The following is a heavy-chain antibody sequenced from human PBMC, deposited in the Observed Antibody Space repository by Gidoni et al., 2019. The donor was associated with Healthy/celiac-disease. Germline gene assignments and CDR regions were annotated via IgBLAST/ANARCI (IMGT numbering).Heavy chain of an antibody. V-gene: IGHV1-69*01. CDR1: GGPFRSYA. CDR3: ARDSIYCDYLAGSNWFDP. CDR2: IIPIFGTA. Sequence: QVQLVPSGADGKNPGSSAKVSCKASGGPFRSYAISWFRQAPGPGLEWMGGIIPIFGTANYAQKFQGRVTITADESTSTAYIELSSLRSEDTAVYYCARDSIYCDYLAGSNWFDPWGQGTLVTVSS. J-gene: IGHJ5*02. D-gene: IGHD4-17*01.